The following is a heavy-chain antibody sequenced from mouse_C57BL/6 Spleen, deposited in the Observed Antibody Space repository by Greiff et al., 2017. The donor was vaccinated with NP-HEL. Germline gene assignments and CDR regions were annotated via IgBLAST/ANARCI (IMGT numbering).Heavy chain of an antibody. CDR1: GYAFSSSW. V-gene: IGHV1-82*01. Sequence: VQRVESGPELVKPGASVKISCKASGYAFSSSWMNWVKQRPGKGLEWIGRIYPGDGDNNYNGKFKGKATLTADKSASTAYMQLSSLTSEDSAVYFCARERAGFYYAMDYWGQGTSVTVSS. D-gene: IGHD4-1*01. J-gene: IGHJ4*01. CDR2: IYPGDGDN. CDR3: ARERAGFYYAMDY.